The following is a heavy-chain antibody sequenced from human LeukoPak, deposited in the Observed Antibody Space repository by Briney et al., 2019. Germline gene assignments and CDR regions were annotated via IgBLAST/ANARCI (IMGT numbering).Heavy chain of an antibody. CDR2: IYTGGNS. D-gene: IGHD3-22*01. V-gene: IGHV3-53*01. Sequence: GGSLRLSCAASGFTVSSTHMVWVRQAPGKGLEWVSVIYTGGNSYYAGSVQGRFIISRDISKNTLYHQMNSLRAEDSALYYCARSEGERSYYDTEEYFQHWGQGTLVTVSS. CDR1: GFTVSSTH. CDR3: ARSEGERSYYDTEEYFQH. J-gene: IGHJ1*01.